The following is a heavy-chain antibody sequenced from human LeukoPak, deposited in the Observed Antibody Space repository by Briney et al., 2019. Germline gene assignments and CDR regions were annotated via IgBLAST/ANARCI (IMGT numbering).Heavy chain of an antibody. J-gene: IGHJ4*02. D-gene: IGHD3-22*01. Sequence: GESLKISCKGSGDSISSYWVGWVRQMPGEGLEWMGIIHPGDSDARASASFEGQVIISADKSISTAYLLWSSLKASDTAMYYCARYDRSGYYADNWGQGALVTVSS. CDR2: IHPGDSDA. V-gene: IGHV5-51*01. CDR1: GDSISSYW. CDR3: ARYDRSGYYADN.